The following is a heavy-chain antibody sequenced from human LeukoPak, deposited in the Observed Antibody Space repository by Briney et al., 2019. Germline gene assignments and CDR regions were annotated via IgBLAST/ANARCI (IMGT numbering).Heavy chain of an antibody. V-gene: IGHV4-39*01. CDR2: IYYTGSS. CDR1: GGSLSRSSYY. J-gene: IGHJ4*02. Sequence: SETLSLTCTVSGGSLSRSSYYWGWIRQPPGKGLEWIGHIYYTGSSYSNPSLKSRVTISVDTSKNQFSLKLSSVIAADTAVYYCARVPTVTFFDYWGQGTLVTVSS. CDR3: ARVPTVTFFDY. D-gene: IGHD4-17*01.